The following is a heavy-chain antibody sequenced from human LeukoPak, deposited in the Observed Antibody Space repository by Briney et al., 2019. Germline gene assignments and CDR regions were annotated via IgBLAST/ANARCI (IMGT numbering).Heavy chain of an antibody. CDR2: ISYDGSNK. CDR1: GFTFSSYA. Sequence: GRSLRLSCAASGFTFSSYAMHWVRQAPGKGLEWVAVISYDGSNKYYADSVKGRFTISRDNSKNTLYLQMNSLRAEDTAVYYCAKGKQQWLVYNWFDPWGQGTLVTVSS. CDR3: AKGKQQWLVYNWFDP. D-gene: IGHD6-19*01. J-gene: IGHJ5*02. V-gene: IGHV3-30-3*01.